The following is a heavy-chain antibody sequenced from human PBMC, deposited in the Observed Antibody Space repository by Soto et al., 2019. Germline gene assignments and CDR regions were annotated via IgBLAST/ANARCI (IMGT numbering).Heavy chain of an antibody. Sequence: SEALSVTCTDSGGSISSYYWSWIRQPPGKGLEWIGYIYYSGSANYNPSLKSRVTISVDTSKNQFSLKLSSVTAADTAVYYCARVRVGAAAGTGGRFSYYYYGMDVWGQGTTVTVSS. V-gene: IGHV4-59*01. CDR1: GGSISSYY. CDR2: IYYSGSA. CDR3: ARVRVGAAAGTGGRFSYYYYGMDV. J-gene: IGHJ6*02. D-gene: IGHD6-13*01.